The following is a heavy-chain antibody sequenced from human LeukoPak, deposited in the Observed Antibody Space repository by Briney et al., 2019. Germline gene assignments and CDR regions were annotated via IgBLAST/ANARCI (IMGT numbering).Heavy chain of an antibody. J-gene: IGHJ3*02. CDR3: SRDGYSSSWSPGAFDI. Sequence: PSETLSLTCAVSGASISSYYWSWIRQPAGKGLEWIGRIYTSGSTNYNPSLKSRVTISVDTSKNQFSLKLSSVTAADTAVYYCSRDGYSSSWSPGAFDIWGQGTMVTVSS. CDR2: IYTSGST. D-gene: IGHD6-13*01. V-gene: IGHV4-4*07. CDR1: GASISSYY.